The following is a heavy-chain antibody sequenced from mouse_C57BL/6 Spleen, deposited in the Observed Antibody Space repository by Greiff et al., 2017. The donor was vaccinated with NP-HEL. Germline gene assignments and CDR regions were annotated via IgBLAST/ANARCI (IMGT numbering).Heavy chain of an antibody. CDR1: GFTFSSYG. J-gene: IGHJ4*01. Sequence: EVHLVESGGDLVKPGGSLKLSCAASGFTFSSYGMSWVRQTPDKRLEWVATISSGGSYTYYPDSVKGRFTISRDNAKNTLYLQMSSLKSEDTAMYYCARGEGYYAMDYWGQGTSVTVSS. CDR2: ISSGGSYT. CDR3: ARGEGYYAMDY. V-gene: IGHV5-6*01.